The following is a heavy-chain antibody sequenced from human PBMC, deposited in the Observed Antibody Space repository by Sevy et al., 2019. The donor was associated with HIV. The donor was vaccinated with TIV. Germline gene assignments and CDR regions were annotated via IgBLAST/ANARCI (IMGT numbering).Heavy chain of an antibody. Sequence: ASVKVSRKASGYTFTGHHIHWVRQAPGHGLEWMGWINPKSGGTNYAQNFQARVIMTRDTSISTAYMELTSLRSDDTAIYYCARHTGFMIDSWGQGTLVTVSS. V-gene: IGHV1-2*02. D-gene: IGHD3-9*01. CDR1: GYTFTGHH. CDR3: ARHTGFMIDS. J-gene: IGHJ4*02. CDR2: INPKSGGT.